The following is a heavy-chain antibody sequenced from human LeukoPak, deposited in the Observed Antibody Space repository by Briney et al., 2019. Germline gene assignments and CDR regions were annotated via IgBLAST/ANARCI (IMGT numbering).Heavy chain of an antibody. CDR2: IIPNFGTP. J-gene: IGHJ4*02. V-gene: IGHV1-69*01. Sequence: KVSCKASGGTFSTYSITWVRQAPGQGLEWMGGIIPNFGTPNYAQKFQGRVTITADGSTSTVYMELSSLRSEATAVYYCARQHFLYGDYQFFDYWGQGTLVTVSS. CDR3: ARQHFLYGDYQFFDY. D-gene: IGHD4-17*01. CDR1: GGTFSTYS.